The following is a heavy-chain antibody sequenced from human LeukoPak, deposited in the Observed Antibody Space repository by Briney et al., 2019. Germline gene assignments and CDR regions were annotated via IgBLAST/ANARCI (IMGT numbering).Heavy chain of an antibody. V-gene: IGHV4-39*01. Sequence: SETLSLTCTVSGGSISSSSYYWGWIRQPPGKGLEWIGSIYYSGSTYYNPSLKSRVTISVDTSKNQFSLKLSSVTAADTAVYYCARHYYGSGSYYNFLGPQTLRRGSYFDYWGQGTLVTVSS. D-gene: IGHD3-10*01. CDR2: IYYSGST. CDR1: GGSISSSSYY. J-gene: IGHJ4*02. CDR3: ARHYYGSGSYYNFLGPQTLRRGSYFDY.